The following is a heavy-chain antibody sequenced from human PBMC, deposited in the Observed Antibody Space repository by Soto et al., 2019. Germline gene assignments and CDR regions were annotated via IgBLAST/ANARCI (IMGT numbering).Heavy chain of an antibody. CDR2: IIPIFGTA. J-gene: IGHJ4*02. Sequence: QVQLVQSGAEVKKPGSSVKVSCKASGGTFSSYAISWVRQAPGQGLEWMGGIIPIFGTANYAQKFQGRVTITADESTSTADMELSSLRSEDTAVYYCARGGPRTKWVLPPRPFDYWGQGTLGTVS. D-gene: IGHD3-22*01. CDR1: GGTFSSYA. CDR3: ARGGPRTKWVLPPRPFDY. V-gene: IGHV1-69*01.